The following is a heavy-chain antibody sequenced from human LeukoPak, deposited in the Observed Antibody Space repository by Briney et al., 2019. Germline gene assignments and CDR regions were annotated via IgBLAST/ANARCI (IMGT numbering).Heavy chain of an antibody. CDR3: VLHDYGDYFDY. D-gene: IGHD4-17*01. CDR1: GFTFSDYY. CDR2: ISSSGSTI. Sequence: GGSLRLSCAASGFTFSDYYMSWIRQAPGKGLEWVSYISSSGSTIYYADSVKGRFTISRDNAKNSLYLQMNGLRAEDTAVYYCVLHDYGDYFDYWGQGTLVTVSS. J-gene: IGHJ4*02. V-gene: IGHV3-11*04.